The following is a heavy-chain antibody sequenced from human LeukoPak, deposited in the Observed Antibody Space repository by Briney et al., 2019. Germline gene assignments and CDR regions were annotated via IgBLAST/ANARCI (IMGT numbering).Heavy chain of an antibody. CDR3: AKDWAVVVVAARYFDY. D-gene: IGHD2-15*01. Sequence: GGSLRLSCAASGFTFSSYGMSWVRQAPGKGLEWVSAISGSGGSTYYADSVKGRFTISRDNSKNTLYLQMNSLRAEDTAVYYCAKDWAVVVVAARYFDYWGQGTMVTVSS. CDR2: ISGSGGST. V-gene: IGHV3-23*01. CDR1: GFTFSSYG. J-gene: IGHJ4*02.